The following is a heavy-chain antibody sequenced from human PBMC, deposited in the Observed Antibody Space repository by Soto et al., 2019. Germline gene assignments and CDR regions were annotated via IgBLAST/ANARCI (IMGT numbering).Heavy chain of an antibody. CDR1: GFTVSSNS. CDR3: ARELGGSWYNWFDP. V-gene: IGHV3-53*01. J-gene: IGHJ5*02. D-gene: IGHD2-15*01. Sequence: GGSLRLSCAVSGFTVSSNSITWVRQAPGQGLEWVSVLHSDVSTYYVDSVKGRFVISRDNSKNTVYLQVNSLRAEDTAIYYCARELGGSWYNWFDPWGQGTLVTVSS. CDR2: LHSDVST.